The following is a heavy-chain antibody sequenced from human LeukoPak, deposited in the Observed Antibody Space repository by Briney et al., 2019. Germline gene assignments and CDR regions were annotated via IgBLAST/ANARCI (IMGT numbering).Heavy chain of an antibody. V-gene: IGHV3-33*01. Sequence: GRSLRLSCAASGFTFSSYGMHWVRQAPGKGLEWVAVIWYDGSNKYYADSVKGRFTISRDNSKNTLYLQTNSLRAEDTAVYYCARDGVAVAGTYNWFDPWGQGTLVTVSS. D-gene: IGHD6-19*01. CDR2: IWYDGSNK. J-gene: IGHJ5*02. CDR3: ARDGVAVAGTYNWFDP. CDR1: GFTFSSYG.